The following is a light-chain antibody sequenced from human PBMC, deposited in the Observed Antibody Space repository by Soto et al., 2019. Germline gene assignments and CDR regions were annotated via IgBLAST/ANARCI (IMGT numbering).Light chain of an antibody. J-gene: IGKJ2*01. V-gene: IGKV3-15*01. Sequence: EIVMTQSPATLSVSPGKRATLSCRASQSVSSNLAWYQQKPGQAPRLLIYGASTRATGVPARFSGSGSGTEFTLTISGLQSEDFAVYYCHQYNNWPPLYTFGQGTKLEIK. CDR2: GAS. CDR3: HQYNNWPPLYT. CDR1: QSVSSN.